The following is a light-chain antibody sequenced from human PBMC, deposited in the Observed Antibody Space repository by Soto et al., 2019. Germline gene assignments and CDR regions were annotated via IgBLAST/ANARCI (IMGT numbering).Light chain of an antibody. CDR2: DNN. J-gene: IGLJ2*01. CDR3: GTWDSSLSAVV. V-gene: IGLV1-51*01. Sequence: QSVLTQPPSVSAAPGQKVTISFSGSSSNIGNNYVSWYQQLPGTAPKLLIYDNNKRPSGIPDRFSGSKSGTSATLGITGLQTGDEADYYCGTWDSSLSAVVFGGGTKVTVL. CDR1: SSNIGNNY.